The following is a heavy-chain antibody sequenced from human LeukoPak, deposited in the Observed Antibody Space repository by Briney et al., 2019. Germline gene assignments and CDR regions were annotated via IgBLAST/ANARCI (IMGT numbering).Heavy chain of an antibody. CDR1: TFTVSTNY. D-gene: IGHD3-10*01. Sequence: PGGSLRLSCAASTFTVSTNYMTWVRQAPGKGLEWVSMIYTGGSPYYADSVKGRFIISRDNSKNTLNLQMNSLRVEDTAVYYCVPLTDGSVVQWGQGTLVTVSS. CDR3: VPLTDGSVVQ. CDR2: IYTGGSP. J-gene: IGHJ4*02. V-gene: IGHV3-66*01.